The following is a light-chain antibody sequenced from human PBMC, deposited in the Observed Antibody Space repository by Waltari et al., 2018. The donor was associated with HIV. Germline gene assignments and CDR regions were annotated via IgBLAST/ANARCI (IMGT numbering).Light chain of an antibody. CDR3: GTRDNDLGPVV. CDR2: EST. Sequence: SVLTQSPSKSAAPGQTVTISCTGHNSNIGSNDVSWYQQLPGASPRLIIYESTKRPSLISDRVSASKSDTTATLDSAGLQPGDEAMYYCGTRDNDLGPVVLGGGTWVTVL. J-gene: IGLJ2*01. CDR1: NSNIGSND. V-gene: IGLV1-51*02.